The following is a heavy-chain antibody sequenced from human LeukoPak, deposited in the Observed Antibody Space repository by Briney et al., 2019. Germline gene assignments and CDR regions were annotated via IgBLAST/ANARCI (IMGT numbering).Heavy chain of an antibody. CDR3: ARLSRVAGRLNGIDP. CDR2: ISYSGST. Sequence: SETLSLTCTVSGGSISSSSYYWGWIRQPPGKGLEWIGTISYSGSTYYNPSLKSRVIISVDTSKNQFSLKVSSVTAADTAVYYCARLSRVAGRLNGIDPWGQGILVSVSS. J-gene: IGHJ5*02. CDR1: GGSISSSSYY. V-gene: IGHV4-39*01. D-gene: IGHD6-19*01.